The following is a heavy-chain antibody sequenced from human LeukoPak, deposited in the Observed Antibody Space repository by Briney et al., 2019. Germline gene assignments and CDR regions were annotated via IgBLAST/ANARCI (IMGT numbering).Heavy chain of an antibody. J-gene: IGHJ3*02. CDR1: GYTFTSYY. Sequence: GASVKVSCKASGYTFTSYYLYWVRQAPGQGLEWMGIINPSGGSTNYAQKFQGRVTITADKSTSTAYMELSSLRSDDTAVYYCARVRRWHDNAFDIWGQGTMVTVSS. V-gene: IGHV1-46*01. CDR2: INPSGGST. D-gene: IGHD5-24*01. CDR3: ARVRRWHDNAFDI.